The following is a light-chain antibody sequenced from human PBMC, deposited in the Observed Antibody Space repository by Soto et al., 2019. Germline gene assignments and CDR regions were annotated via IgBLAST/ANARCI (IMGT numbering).Light chain of an antibody. CDR3: HQSAGSLTWT. CDR1: QTIRYS. Sequence: DLPMTQSPSSLSASVGDTVTITCRASQTIRYSLNWYQQKPGKAPKVLIYDASTVQSGVPPRFSGSGSGTDFALTITSLQPEDFATYYCHQSAGSLTWTFGQGTRVEAK. CDR2: DAS. J-gene: IGKJ1*01. V-gene: IGKV1-39*01.